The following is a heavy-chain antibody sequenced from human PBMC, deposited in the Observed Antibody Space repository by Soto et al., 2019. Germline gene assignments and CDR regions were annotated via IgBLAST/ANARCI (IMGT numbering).Heavy chain of an antibody. CDR3: ARGSPYDSSGYLQDY. CDR2: IYYSGST. J-gene: IGHJ4*02. D-gene: IGHD3-22*01. V-gene: IGHV4-31*03. Sequence: SETLSLTCTVSGGSISSGGYYWSWIRQHPGKGLEWIGYIYYSGSTYYNPSLKSRVTISVDTSKNQFSLKLSPVTAADTAVYYCARGSPYDSSGYLQDYWGQGTLVTVSS. CDR1: GGSISSGGYY.